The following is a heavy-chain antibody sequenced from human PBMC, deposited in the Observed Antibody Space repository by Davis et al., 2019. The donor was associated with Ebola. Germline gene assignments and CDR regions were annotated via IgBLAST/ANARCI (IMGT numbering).Heavy chain of an antibody. V-gene: IGHV3-7*01. CDR3: ANQPAALGTDY. CDR1: GFTFSNYW. Sequence: GESLKISCAASGFTFSNYWMSWVRQAPGKGLEWVANIKQDGSEKYYVDSVKGRFTISRDNAKNSLFLQMNNLRAEDTAVYYCANQPAALGTDYWGQGTLVTVSS. J-gene: IGHJ4*02. CDR2: IKQDGSEK. D-gene: IGHD6-13*01.